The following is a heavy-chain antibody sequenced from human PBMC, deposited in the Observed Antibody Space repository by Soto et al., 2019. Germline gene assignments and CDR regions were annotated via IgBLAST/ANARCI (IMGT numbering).Heavy chain of an antibody. Sequence: GASVKVSCKVSGYTLTELSMHWVRQAPGKGLEWMGGFDPEDGETIYAQKFQGRVTMTEDTSTDTAYMELSSLRSEDTAVYYCATGQAASRYYYYGMDVWGQGTTVTVSS. CDR2: FDPEDGET. J-gene: IGHJ6*02. CDR3: ATGQAASRYYYYGMDV. V-gene: IGHV1-24*01. CDR1: GYTLTELS. D-gene: IGHD6-25*01.